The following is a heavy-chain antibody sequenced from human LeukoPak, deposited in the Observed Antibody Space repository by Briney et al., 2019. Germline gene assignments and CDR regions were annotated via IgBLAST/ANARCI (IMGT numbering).Heavy chain of an antibody. V-gene: IGHV4-31*03. CDR3: ARVGYCSTTSCPRGGGFDI. Sequence: TSETLSLTCTVSGASISSGGFLWSWIRQHPGKGLEWIGYIYYSGSAYYSPSLNSRPTISLDTSKTQFSLRLSSVTAADTAVYYCARVGYCSTTSCPRGGGFDIWGQGTLVTVSS. CDR1: GASISSGGFL. J-gene: IGHJ3*02. D-gene: IGHD2-2*01. CDR2: IYYSGSA.